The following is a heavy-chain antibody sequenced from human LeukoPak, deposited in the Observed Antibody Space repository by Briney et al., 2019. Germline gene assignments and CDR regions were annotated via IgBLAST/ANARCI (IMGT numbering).Heavy chain of an antibody. V-gene: IGHV2-5*05. Sequence: KESGPTLVKPTQTLSLTCAFSGFSLATSGVSVGWIRQPPGNALEWLALIYWDDDKRYGPSLKSRLTITKDTSKNQVVLTMTNVDPVDTATYYCAHRGWLIRGAFHMWGQGTKVTVSS. CDR2: IYWDDDK. D-gene: IGHD6-19*01. CDR1: GFSLATSGVS. CDR3: AHRGWLIRGAFHM. J-gene: IGHJ3*02.